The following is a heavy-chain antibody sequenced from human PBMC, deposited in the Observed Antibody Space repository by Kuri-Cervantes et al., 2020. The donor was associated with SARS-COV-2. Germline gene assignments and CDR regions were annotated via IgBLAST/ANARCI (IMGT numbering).Heavy chain of an antibody. J-gene: IGHJ5*02. D-gene: IGHD3-3*01. Sequence: SETLSLTCTVSGGSISSSSYYWGWIRQPPGQGLEWIGSIYYSGSTDYNPSLKSRVTISVDTSKNQFSLKLSSVTAADTAVYYCARQMMSSITIFGVVITRNWFDPWGQGTLVTVSS. CDR3: ARQMMSSITIFGVVITRNWFDP. CDR1: GGSISSSSYY. CDR2: IYYSGST. V-gene: IGHV4-39*01.